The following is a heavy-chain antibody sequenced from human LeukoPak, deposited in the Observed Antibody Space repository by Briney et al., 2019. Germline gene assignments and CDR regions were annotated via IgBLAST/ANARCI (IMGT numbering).Heavy chain of an antibody. CDR1: GFTFSSYE. CDR2: ISSSGSTI. CDR3: ARDVVLDAAFDI. Sequence: SGGSLRLSCAASGFTFSSYEMNWVRQAPGKGLEWVSYISSSGSTIYYADSVKGRFTISRDNAKNSLYLQMNSLRAEDTPVYYCARDVVLDAAFDIWGQGTMVTVSS. V-gene: IGHV3-48*03. J-gene: IGHJ3*02. D-gene: IGHD3-3*02.